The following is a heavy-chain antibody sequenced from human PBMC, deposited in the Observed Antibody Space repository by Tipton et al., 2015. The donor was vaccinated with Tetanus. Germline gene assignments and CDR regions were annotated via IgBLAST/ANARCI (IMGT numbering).Heavy chain of an antibody. CDR3: ARGWGSSWYYFDY. CDR2: IYTSGST. J-gene: IGHJ4*02. V-gene: IGHV4-4*07. D-gene: IGHD6-13*01. Sequence: TLSLTCSVSGDSISSFYWSWIRQPAGKGLEWIGRIYTSGSTNYNPSLKSRVTMSVDTSKRQFSLKLNSVTAADTAVYYCARGWGSSWYYFDYWGQGILVIVSS. CDR1: GDSISSFY.